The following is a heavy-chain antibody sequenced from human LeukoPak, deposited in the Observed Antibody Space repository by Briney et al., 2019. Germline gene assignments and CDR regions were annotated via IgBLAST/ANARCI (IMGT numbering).Heavy chain of an antibody. CDR2: IRYDGSNK. CDR1: GFTFSSYG. J-gene: IGHJ4*02. D-gene: IGHD2-2*01. CDR3: AKVGPATSSFDS. V-gene: IGHV3-30*02. Sequence: PGGSLRLSCAASGFTFSSYGMHWVRQAPGKGLEWVAFIRYDGSNKYYADSVKGRFTISRDNSKNTVFLQQNSLTTEDTAVYYCAKVGPATSSFDSWGQGTLVTVSS.